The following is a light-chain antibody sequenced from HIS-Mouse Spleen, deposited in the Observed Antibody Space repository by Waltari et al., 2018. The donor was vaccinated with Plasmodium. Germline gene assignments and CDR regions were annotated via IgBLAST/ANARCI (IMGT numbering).Light chain of an antibody. V-gene: IGKV1-13*02. CDR2: DAS. CDR3: QQFNSYPIT. J-gene: IGKJ5*01. CDR1: QGISSA. Sequence: AIQLTQSPSSLSASVGDRVTITCRASQGISSALAWYQQKQGKAPKLLIYDASSLESGVTSRVSDSVSGTDFTLTISSLQPEDFATYYCQQFNSYPITFGQGTRLEIK.